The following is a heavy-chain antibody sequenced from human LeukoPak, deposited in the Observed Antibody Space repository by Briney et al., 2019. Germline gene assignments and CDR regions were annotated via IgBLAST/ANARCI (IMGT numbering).Heavy chain of an antibody. V-gene: IGHV4-34*01. Sequence: SETLSLTCAVYGGSFSGYYWSWIRQPPGKGLEWIGETNHSGSTNYNPSLKSRVTISVDTSKNQFSLKLSSVTAADTAVYYCARAYSSSWYGGARTYYYYGMDVWGQGTTVTVSS. CDR1: GGSFSGYY. J-gene: IGHJ6*02. CDR2: TNHSGST. D-gene: IGHD6-13*01. CDR3: ARAYSSSWYGGARTYYYYGMDV.